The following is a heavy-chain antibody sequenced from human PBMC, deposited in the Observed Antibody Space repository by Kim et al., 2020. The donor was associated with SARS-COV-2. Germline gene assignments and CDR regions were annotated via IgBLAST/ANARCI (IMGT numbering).Heavy chain of an antibody. V-gene: IGHV1-2*06. Sequence: ASVKVSCKASGYTFTGYYMHWVRQAPGQGLEWMGRINPYSGGTIYAQQFQGRVTMTRDTSISTAYMEVTRLRSDDTALYYCARDGYCTDTLCKWYLDLWGRSTLVTVSS. D-gene: IGHD2-8*02. J-gene: IGHJ2*01. CDR2: INPYSGGT. CDR1: GYTFTGYY. CDR3: ARDGYCTDTLCKWYLDL.